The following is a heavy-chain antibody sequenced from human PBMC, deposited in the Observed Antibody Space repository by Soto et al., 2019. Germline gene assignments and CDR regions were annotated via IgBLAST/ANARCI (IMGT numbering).Heavy chain of an antibody. CDR1: GFSFSNAW. J-gene: IGHJ4*02. CDR3: STAEYYDSSGYYSDY. V-gene: IGHV3-15*07. Sequence: EVQLVESGGGLVKPGGSLRLSCAASGFSFSNAWMNWVRQAPGKGLKWVGRIKSKTDGGTTDYAAPVKGRFTISRDDSKNTLYLQMNSLKTEDTAVYYCSTAEYYDSSGYYSDYWGQGALVTVSS. CDR2: IKSKTDGGTT. D-gene: IGHD3-22*01.